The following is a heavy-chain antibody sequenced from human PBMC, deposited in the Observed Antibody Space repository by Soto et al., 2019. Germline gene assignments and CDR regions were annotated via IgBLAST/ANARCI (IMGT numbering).Heavy chain of an antibody. CDR2: VYRTGST. CDR3: ARARATIAAAAIFDC. V-gene: IGHV4-4*02. J-gene: IGHJ4*02. CDR1: GGSISTSNW. D-gene: IGHD6-13*01. Sequence: SETLSLTCAVSGGSISTSNWGSWVRQPPGKGLEWIGEVYRTGSTNYNPSLESRLTISVDKSKNQFSLKLTSVTAADTAVYYCARARATIAAAAIFDCWGQGTLVTVS.